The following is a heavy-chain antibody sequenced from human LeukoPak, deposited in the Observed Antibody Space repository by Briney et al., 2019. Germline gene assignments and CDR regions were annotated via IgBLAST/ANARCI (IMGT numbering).Heavy chain of an antibody. V-gene: IGHV4-61*02. J-gene: IGHJ5*02. CDR2: IYTSGST. Sequence: SETLSLTCTVSGGSISSGSYYWSWIRQPAGKGLEWIGRIYTSGSTNYNPSLKSRVTISVDTSKNQFSLKLSSVTAADTAVYYCARASGWYSHWFDPWGQGTLVTVSS. D-gene: IGHD6-19*01. CDR3: ARASGWYSHWFDP. CDR1: GGSISSGSYY.